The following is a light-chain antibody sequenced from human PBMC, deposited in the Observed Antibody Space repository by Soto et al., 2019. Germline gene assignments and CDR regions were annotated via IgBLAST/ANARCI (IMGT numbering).Light chain of an antibody. CDR1: SSDVGGYNY. CDR2: EVN. Sequence: QSALTHPASVSWSPGQSITISCTGTSSDVGGYNYVSWYQQHPGKAPKLMIYEVNYRPSGVSNRFSGSKSGNTASLTISGLQAEEEADYYCSSYTSSSTGVFGTGTKVTVL. CDR3: SSYTSSSTGV. J-gene: IGLJ1*01. V-gene: IGLV2-14*01.